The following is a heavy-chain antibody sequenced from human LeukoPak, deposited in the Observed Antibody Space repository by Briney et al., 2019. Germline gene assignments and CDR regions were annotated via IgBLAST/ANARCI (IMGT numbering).Heavy chain of an antibody. D-gene: IGHD3-9*01. CDR3: TTDGYDILTGNDL. CDR1: GFSFSDSA. CDR2: IRSRANNYAT. Sequence: GGSLRLSCAASGFSFSDSAIYWVRQPSGKGLQWVGHIRSRANNYATPYAASVKGRFAISRDDSKKTTYLQMNNLKTEDTAVYYCTTDGYDILTGNDLWGQGTLVTVSS. V-gene: IGHV3-73*01. J-gene: IGHJ5*02.